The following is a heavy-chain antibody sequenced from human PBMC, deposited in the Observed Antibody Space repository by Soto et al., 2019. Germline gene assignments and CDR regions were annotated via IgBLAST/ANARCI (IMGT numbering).Heavy chain of an antibody. D-gene: IGHD6-19*01. CDR3: ARDALAVAGRPLDY. CDR1: VGSISSSGYY. Sequence: QVQLQESGPGLVKPSQTLSLTCTVSVGSISSSGYYWSWIRQHPGKGLEWIGYSYYSGRTYYKPSLKIRLTISVDTSKNQFSLKLSSVTAADTAVYYCARDALAVAGRPLDYWGQGTLVTVSS. J-gene: IGHJ4*02. CDR2: SYYSGRT. V-gene: IGHV4-31*03.